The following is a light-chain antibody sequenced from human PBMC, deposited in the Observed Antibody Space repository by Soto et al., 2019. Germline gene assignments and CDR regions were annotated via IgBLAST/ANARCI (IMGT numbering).Light chain of an antibody. J-gene: IGKJ1*01. CDR1: QNINAW. Sequence: DIHMTQSPSSLSVSVGDRVTITCRTSQNINAWLAWYQQRPGQAPKLLIYDASTVQSGVPSRFSGSGSGTEFTLTISSLQPDDSATYYCQQYNSYSWTFGQGTKVDI. V-gene: IGKV1-5*01. CDR2: DAS. CDR3: QQYNSYSWT.